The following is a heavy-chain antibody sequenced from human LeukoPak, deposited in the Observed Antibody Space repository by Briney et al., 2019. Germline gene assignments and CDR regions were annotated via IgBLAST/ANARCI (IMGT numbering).Heavy chain of an antibody. J-gene: IGHJ3*02. CDR2: ISGSSSYI. V-gene: IGHV3-21*04. Sequence: AGGSLRLSCAASGFTFSSYTMKWVRQAPGKGLEWVSSISGSSSYIYYADSVQGRFTISRDNAKNSLYLQMNSLRAEDTALYYCAKDEGYSYGSNAFDIWGQGTMVTVSS. D-gene: IGHD5-18*01. CDR3: AKDEGYSYGSNAFDI. CDR1: GFTFSSYT.